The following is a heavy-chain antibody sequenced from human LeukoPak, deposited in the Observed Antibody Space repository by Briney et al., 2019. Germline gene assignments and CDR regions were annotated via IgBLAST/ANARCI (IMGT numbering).Heavy chain of an antibody. CDR2: IYYSGST. CDR1: GGSISSYY. V-gene: IGHV4-59*13. Sequence: SETLSLTCTVSGGSISSYYRSWIRQPPGKGLEWIGYIYYSGSTNYNPSLKSRVTISVDTSKNQFSLKLSSVTAADTAVYYCARVTMVRGAPFDYWGQGTLVTVSS. D-gene: IGHD3-10*01. J-gene: IGHJ4*02. CDR3: ARVTMVRGAPFDY.